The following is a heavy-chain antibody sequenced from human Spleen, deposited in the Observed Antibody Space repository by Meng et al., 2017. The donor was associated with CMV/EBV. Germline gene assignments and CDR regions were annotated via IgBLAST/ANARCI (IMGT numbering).Heavy chain of an antibody. V-gene: IGHV5-51*01. CDR3: ARGDCSSDSCYPDAFDI. J-gene: IGHJ3*02. CDR2: TYPSDSES. D-gene: IGHD2-2*01. CDR1: GYSFATYW. Sequence: GESLKISCKASGYSFATYWIGWVRQTPGKAPEWMGITYPSDSESRYSPSFQGQVTISADKSTNTAYLHWNSLRASDTAMYYCARGDCSSDSCYPDAFDIWGQGTLVTVSS.